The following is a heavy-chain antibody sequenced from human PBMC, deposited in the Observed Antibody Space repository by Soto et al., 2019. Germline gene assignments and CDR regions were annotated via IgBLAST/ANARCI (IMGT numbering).Heavy chain of an antibody. Sequence: ASVKVSCQASGYTFTSFPIHWVLQMPGKRLEWMGIIYPGDSDNRYSPSFQGQVIISVDQSISTAYLQWSSLQASDTAMYDCARQDYNYAYFDFWGQGTLVTVSS. CDR1: GYTFTSFP. J-gene: IGHJ4*02. V-gene: IGHV5-51*01. CDR3: ARQDYNYAYFDF. CDR2: IYPGDSDN. D-gene: IGHD5-18*01.